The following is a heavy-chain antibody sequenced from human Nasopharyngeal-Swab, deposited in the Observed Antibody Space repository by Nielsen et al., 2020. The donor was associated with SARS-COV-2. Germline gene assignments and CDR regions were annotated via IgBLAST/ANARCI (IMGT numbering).Heavy chain of an antibody. CDR3: ARGGWLRKDYYYSYYYMDV. CDR2: IIPILPIT. Sequence: SVKVSCKTSGGTFSSYGISWFRQAPGQGLEWMGGIIPILPITNYAQKFQDRVTITADKSTSTAYMELSSLRSEDTAAYYCARGGWLRKDYYYSYYYMDVWGKGATVTVSS. J-gene: IGHJ6*03. CDR1: GGTFSSYG. D-gene: IGHD5-24*01. V-gene: IGHV1-69*10.